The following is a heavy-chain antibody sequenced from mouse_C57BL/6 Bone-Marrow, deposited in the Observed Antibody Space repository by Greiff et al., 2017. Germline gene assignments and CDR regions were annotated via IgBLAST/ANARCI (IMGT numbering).Heavy chain of an antibody. CDR3: ARSRAWFAY. V-gene: IGHV1-76*01. J-gene: IGHJ3*01. Sequence: QVQLQQSGPELVRPGASVKLSCKASGYTFTDYYINWVKQRPGQGLEWIARIYPGSGNTYYNEKFKGKATLTAEKSSSTAYMQLSSLTSEDSAVYFCARSRAWFAYWGQGTLVTVSA. CDR1: GYTFTDYY. CDR2: IYPGSGNT.